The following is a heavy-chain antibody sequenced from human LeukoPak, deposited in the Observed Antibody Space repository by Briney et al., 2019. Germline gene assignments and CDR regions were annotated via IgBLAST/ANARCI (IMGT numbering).Heavy chain of an antibody. D-gene: IGHD3-10*01. V-gene: IGHV3-74*01. CDR1: GFTFSGSW. J-gene: IGHJ4*02. Sequence: GGSLRLSCAASGFTFSGSWMHWVRQAPGKGLVWVSRITSDGSGTRYADSVNGRFTISRDNAKNTLYLQMNSLRVEDTAVYYCARDLYHGSGSCYNGVDYWGQGTLVTVSS. CDR2: ITSDGSGT. CDR3: ARDLYHGSGSCYNGVDY.